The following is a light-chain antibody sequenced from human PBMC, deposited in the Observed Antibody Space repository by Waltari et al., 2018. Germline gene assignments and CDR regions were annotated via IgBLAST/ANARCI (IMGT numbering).Light chain of an antibody. CDR1: QNVGTS. V-gene: IGKV3-15*01. CDR2: GAY. Sequence: EILVTQSPATLSVSPGERVTLSCRASQNVGTSLAWYQQKPGQTPRLLIFGAYSRASGVPARFSGSGSGTDFTFAISSLQSEDFAVYYCQQYEDWPRHS. J-gene: IGKJ2*03. CDR3: QQYEDWPRHS.